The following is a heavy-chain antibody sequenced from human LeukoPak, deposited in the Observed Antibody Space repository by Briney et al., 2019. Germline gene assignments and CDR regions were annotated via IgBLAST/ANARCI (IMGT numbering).Heavy chain of an antibody. J-gene: IGHJ3*02. CDR3: ARTVGATGAFDI. CDR1: GYTFINYG. D-gene: IGHD1-26*01. Sequence: ASVKVSCKASGYTFINYGLTWVRQAPGQGFQWMGWISAYTGSTNYAQKFQGRVTMPTDPPTSTAYMELRSLTSNDTAVYYCARTVGATGAFDIWGQGTMVIVSS. CDR2: ISAYTGST. V-gene: IGHV1-18*01.